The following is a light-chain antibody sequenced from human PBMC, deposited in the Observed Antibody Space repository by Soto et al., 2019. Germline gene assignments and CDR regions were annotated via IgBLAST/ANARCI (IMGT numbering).Light chain of an antibody. Sequence: EMVLTQSAGTLYLSPGERSTLACRSIQSVRSNFLAWYQEKPGQAPRLLIYGASSRATGIPDRFSGSGSGTDFTLTISRLEPEDFAVYYCQQYGSSPPWTFGQGTKVDIK. CDR1: QSVRSNF. CDR2: GAS. CDR3: QQYGSSPPWT. V-gene: IGKV3-20*01. J-gene: IGKJ1*01.